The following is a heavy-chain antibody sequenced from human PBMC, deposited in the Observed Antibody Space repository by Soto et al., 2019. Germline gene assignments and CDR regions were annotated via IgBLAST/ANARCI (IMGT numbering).Heavy chain of an antibody. CDR1: GFTFISYG. CDR2: IWYDGSNK. J-gene: IGHJ6*02. Sequence: LRLSCAASGFTFISYGMHWVRQAPGKGLEWVAVIWYDGSNKYYADSVKGRFTISRDNSKSTLYLQMNSLRAEDTAVYYCARDRGGTRTYCSSTSCYRYYYGMDVWGQGTTVTV. V-gene: IGHV3-33*01. D-gene: IGHD2-2*01. CDR3: ARDRGGTRTYCSSTSCYRYYYGMDV.